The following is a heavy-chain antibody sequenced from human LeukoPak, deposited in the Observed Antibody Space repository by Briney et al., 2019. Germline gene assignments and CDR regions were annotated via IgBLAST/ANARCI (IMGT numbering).Heavy chain of an antibody. D-gene: IGHD1-26*01. V-gene: IGHV4-59*13. CDR2: IYYSGST. CDR1: GGHNSIYH. Sequence: SEPLSLMCTVSGGHNSIYHWLGIPAPPGRGVEWIGYIYYSGSTNYNPSLKSRVAISVDTSKNQFSLKLSSVTAADAAVYYCAREAVGATGVYFDYWGQGTLVTVSS. CDR3: AREAVGATGVYFDY. J-gene: IGHJ4*02.